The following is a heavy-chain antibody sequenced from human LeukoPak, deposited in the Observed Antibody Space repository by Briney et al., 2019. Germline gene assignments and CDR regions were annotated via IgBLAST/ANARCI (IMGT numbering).Heavy chain of an antibody. V-gene: IGHV3-33*08. CDR2: IWYDGSNK. D-gene: IGHD5-12*01. CDR3: ARDPGYSGHVSYYYYGMDV. J-gene: IGHJ6*02. CDR1: GFTFSSYG. Sequence: PGGSLRLSCAASGFTFSSYGMHWVRQAPGKGLEWVAVIWYDGSNKYYADSVKGRFTISRDNSKNTLYLQMNSLRAEDTAVYYCARDPGYSGHVSYYYYGMDVWGQGTTVTVSS.